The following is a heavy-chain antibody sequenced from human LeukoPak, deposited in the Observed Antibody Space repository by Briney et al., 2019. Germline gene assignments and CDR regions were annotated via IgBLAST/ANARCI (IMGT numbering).Heavy chain of an antibody. V-gene: IGHV4-59*03. J-gene: IGHJ4*02. D-gene: IGHD6-13*01. CDR2: IYNDGST. CDR1: GGSISSYY. Sequence: SETLSLTCTVSGGSISSYYWSWIRQPPGKGLEWIGYIYNDGSTNYSPSLRSRVAISVDTTKNQVSLKLTSLTAADPAVYYCAGDRYSSIWSYYWGQGTLVTVSS. CDR3: AGDRYSSIWSYY.